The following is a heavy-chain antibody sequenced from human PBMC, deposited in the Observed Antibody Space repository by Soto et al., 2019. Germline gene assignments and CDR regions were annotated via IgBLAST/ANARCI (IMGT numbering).Heavy chain of an antibody. CDR3: ARGDSSGWNYWDFDL. CDR2: ISGTGGTA. D-gene: IGHD6-19*01. J-gene: IGHJ2*01. Sequence: DVQLLESGGGLVQPGGSLRLSCAASGFTFAGSAMSWVRQAPGKGLEWVSLISGTGGTAYYAGSVKGRFTISRDNSKNTLYLQMNSMRAEDTAVYFCARGDSSGWNYWDFDLWGRGTLVTVSS. CDR1: GFTFAGSA. V-gene: IGHV3-23*01.